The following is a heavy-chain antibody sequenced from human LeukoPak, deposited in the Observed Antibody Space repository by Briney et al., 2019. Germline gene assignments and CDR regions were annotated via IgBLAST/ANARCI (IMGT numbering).Heavy chain of an antibody. CDR1: GFSFSDHS. D-gene: IGHD3-3*01. CDR2: ISSSSSTT. J-gene: IGHJ4*02. Sequence: PGGSLRLSCAASGFSFSDHSINWIRQVPGKGLEWLSYISSSSSTTYYADSVQGRFTISRDNAKNAVYLQMNSLRAEDTAVYYCARADYDFWSAVGFPDYWGQGTLVTVSS. CDR3: ARADYDFWSAVGFPDY. V-gene: IGHV3-48*04.